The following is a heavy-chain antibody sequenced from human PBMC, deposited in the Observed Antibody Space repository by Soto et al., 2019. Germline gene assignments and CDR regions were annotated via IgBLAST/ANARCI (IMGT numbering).Heavy chain of an antibody. Sequence: PGGSLRLSCAASGFTFSSYEMNWVRQAPGKGLEWVSYISSSGSTIYYADSVKGRFTISRDNAKNSLYLQMNSLRAEDTAVYYCARGVYYGMDVWGQGTTVTVSS. CDR1: GFTFSSYE. CDR2: ISSSGSTI. CDR3: ARGVYYGMDV. J-gene: IGHJ6*02. V-gene: IGHV3-48*03.